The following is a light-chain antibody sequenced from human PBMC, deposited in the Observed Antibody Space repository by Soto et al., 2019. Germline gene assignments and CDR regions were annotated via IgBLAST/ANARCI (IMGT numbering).Light chain of an antibody. CDR3: AAWDDSLNGHAV. V-gene: IGLV1-44*01. CDR2: SNN. CDR1: SSNIGSNT. Sequence: QSVLTQPXSASGTPGQRVTISCSGSSSNIGSNTVNWYQQLPGTAPKLLIYSNNQRPSGVPDRFSGSKSGXXXXXXIXGLQSEDEAXYYXAAWDDSLNGHAVFXGGXXXTVL. J-gene: IGLJ7*01.